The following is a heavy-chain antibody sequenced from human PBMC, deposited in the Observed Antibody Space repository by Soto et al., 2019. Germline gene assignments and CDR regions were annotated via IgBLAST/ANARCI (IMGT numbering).Heavy chain of an antibody. CDR3: ARLGGYYQSLDS. D-gene: IGHD3-22*01. CDR1: GGSIRDYY. V-gene: IGHV4-59*08. Sequence: QVQLQESGPGLVKPSETLSLTCTVSGGSIRDYYWSWIRQSPGKGLEWIGYIYYTGTTRYNPSIKSRVTISVDSSKNQFSLNRRSVSAADTAVYYCARLGGYYQSLDSWGQGTLVTVSS. CDR2: IYYTGTT. J-gene: IGHJ5*01.